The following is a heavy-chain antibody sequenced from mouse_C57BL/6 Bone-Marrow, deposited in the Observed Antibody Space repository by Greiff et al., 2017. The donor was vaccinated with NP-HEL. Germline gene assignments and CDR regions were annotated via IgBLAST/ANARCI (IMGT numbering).Heavy chain of an antibody. CDR1: GFTFSSYA. Sequence: DVKLVESGGGLVKPGGSLKLSCAASGFTFSSYAMSWVRQTPEKRLEWVATISAGGSYTYYPDNVKGRFTISRDNAKNNLYLQMSHLKSEDTAMYYCARDRYGSSFAYWGQGTLVTVSA. J-gene: IGHJ3*01. D-gene: IGHD1-1*01. CDR2: ISAGGSYT. CDR3: ARDRYGSSFAY. V-gene: IGHV5-4*01.